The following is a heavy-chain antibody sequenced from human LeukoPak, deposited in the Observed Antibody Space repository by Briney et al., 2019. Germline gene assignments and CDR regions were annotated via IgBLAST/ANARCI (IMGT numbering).Heavy chain of an antibody. V-gene: IGHV1-69*01. CDR3: ARVYSSSSYYFDY. Sequence: SSVKVSCKASGGTFSSYAISWVRQAPGQGLEWMGGIIPISGTANYAQKFQGRVTITADESTSTAYMELSSLRSEDTAMYYCARVYSSSSYYFDYWGLGTLVTVSS. D-gene: IGHD6-6*01. CDR2: IIPISGTA. J-gene: IGHJ4*02. CDR1: GGTFSSYA.